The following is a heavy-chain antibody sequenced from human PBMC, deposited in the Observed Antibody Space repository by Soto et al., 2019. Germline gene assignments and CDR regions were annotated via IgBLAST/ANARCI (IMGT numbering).Heavy chain of an antibody. CDR2: INHSGST. V-gene: IGHV4-34*01. CDR1: GGYFSGYY. D-gene: IGHD2-15*01. CDR3: ARDPYGGILPLDY. J-gene: IGHJ4*02. Sequence: QVQLQQWGAGLLKPSETLSLTCAVYGGYFSGYYWSWIRQPPGKGLEWIGEINHSGSTNYNPSLKSRVTISVDTSKNQFSLKLSSVTAADTAVYYWARDPYGGILPLDYWGQGTLFTVSS.